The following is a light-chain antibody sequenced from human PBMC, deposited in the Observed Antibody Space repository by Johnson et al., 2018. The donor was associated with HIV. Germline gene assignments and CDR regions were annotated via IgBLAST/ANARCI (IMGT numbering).Light chain of an antibody. CDR2: RNN. Sequence: QSVLTQAPSASGPPGQRVTISCSGSSSNIGSNTVNWYQQLPGTAPKLLIYRNNQRPSGVPDRFSGSKSGTSASLAISGLQAEDEAYYYCGTWDSSLNAYVFGAATKVAVL. J-gene: IGLJ1*01. CDR1: SSNIGSNT. CDR3: GTWDSSLNAYV. V-gene: IGLV1-44*01.